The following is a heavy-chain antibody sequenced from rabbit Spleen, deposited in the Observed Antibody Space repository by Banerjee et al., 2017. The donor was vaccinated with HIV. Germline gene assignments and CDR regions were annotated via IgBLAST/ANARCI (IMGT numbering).Heavy chain of an antibody. CDR1: GISFSSSDF. D-gene: IGHD6-1*01. CDR2: IYIESGTT. Sequence: QEQLEESGGDLVKPGTSLTLTCTASGISFSSSDFMCWVRQAPGKGLEWIAAIYIESGTTYYASWAKGRFTISKTSSTTVTLQMTSLTAADTATYFCARGDWNYGRRFNLWGQGTLVTVS. J-gene: IGHJ4*01. V-gene: IGHV1S45*01. CDR3: ARGDWNYGRRFNL.